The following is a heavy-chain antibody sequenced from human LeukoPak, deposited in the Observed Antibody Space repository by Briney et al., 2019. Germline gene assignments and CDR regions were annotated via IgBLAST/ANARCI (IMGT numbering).Heavy chain of an antibody. J-gene: IGHJ4*02. CDR2: ISTNSDRT. CDR1: GLTFSNYA. Sequence: GGSLRLSCAASGLTFSNYAMTWVRQAPGKGLEWVSAISTNSDRTYYADSVKGRFTVSRDNFKNTLYLQMNSLRAEDTALYYCARKLWHRNDCWGQGTLVTVSS. CDR3: ARKLWHRNDC. D-gene: IGHD3-16*01. V-gene: IGHV3-23*01.